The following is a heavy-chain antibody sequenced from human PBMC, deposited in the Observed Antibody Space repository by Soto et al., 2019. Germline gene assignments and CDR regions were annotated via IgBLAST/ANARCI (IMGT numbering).Heavy chain of an antibody. CDR3: ARDCSGGSCYLGLTSNDYCYYMDV. CDR2: IIPILGIA. V-gene: IGHV1-69*08. D-gene: IGHD2-15*01. Sequence: QVQLVQSGAEVKKPGSSVKVSCKASGGTLSSYTISWVRQAPGQGLEWMGRIIPILGIANYAQKFQGRVTITAEESTSTAYMELSSLRSEDTAVYDCARDCSGGSCYLGLTSNDYCYYMDVWGKGTTVTVSS. J-gene: IGHJ6*03. CDR1: GGTLSSYT.